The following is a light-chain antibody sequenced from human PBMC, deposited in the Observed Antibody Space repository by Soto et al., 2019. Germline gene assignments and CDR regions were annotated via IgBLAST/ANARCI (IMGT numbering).Light chain of an antibody. CDR1: SSNIGAGYD. J-gene: IGLJ2*01. V-gene: IGLV1-40*01. Sequence: QSVLTQPPSVSGAPGQRVTISCTGSSSNIGAGYDVHWYQQLPGTAPKLLFYGNSNRPSGVPDRFSGSKSGTSASLAITGLQAEDEADYYCQSYDSSLHVVFGGGTKVTVL. CDR3: QSYDSSLHVV. CDR2: GNS.